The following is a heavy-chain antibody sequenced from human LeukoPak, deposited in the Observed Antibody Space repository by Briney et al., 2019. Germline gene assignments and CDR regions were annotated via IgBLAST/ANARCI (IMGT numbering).Heavy chain of an antibody. CDR3: AKDWYSGSYDAFDI. J-gene: IGHJ3*02. D-gene: IGHD1-26*01. CDR1: GFTFSSYG. Sequence: GRSLRLSCAASGFTFSSYGMAWVRQAPGKGLEWVAVISYDGSNKYYADSVKGRFTISRDNSKNTLYLQMNSLRVEDTAVYYCAKDWYSGSYDAFDIWGQGTMVTVSS. V-gene: IGHV3-30*18. CDR2: ISYDGSNK.